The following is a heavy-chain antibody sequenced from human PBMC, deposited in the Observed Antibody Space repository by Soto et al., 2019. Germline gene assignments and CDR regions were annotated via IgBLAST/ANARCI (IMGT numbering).Heavy chain of an antibody. D-gene: IGHD2-2*01. V-gene: IGHV3-7*01. CDR1: GFTFSSYW. Sequence: GGSLRLSCAASGFTFSSYWMSWVRQAPGKGLEWVANIKQDGSEKYYVDSVKGRFTISRDNAENSLYLQMNSLRAEDTDVYYGARTYAHGLGYCRSTSCYAFEIWGQGTMVTVSS. J-gene: IGHJ3*02. CDR2: IKQDGSEK. CDR3: ARTYAHGLGYCRSTSCYAFEI.